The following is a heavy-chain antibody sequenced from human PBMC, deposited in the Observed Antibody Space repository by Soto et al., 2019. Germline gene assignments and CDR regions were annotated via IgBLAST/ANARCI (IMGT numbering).Heavy chain of an antibody. CDR2: IYYSGST. CDR3: ARAPRGVVVAAGGEDY. Sequence: QVQLQESGPGLVKPSETLSLTCTVSVGSVSSGSYYWSWIRQPPGKGLEWIGYIYYSGSTNYNPSLKSRVTISVDTSKNQFSLKLSAVTAADTAVYYCARAPRGVVVAAGGEDYWGQGTLVTVSS. V-gene: IGHV4-61*01. D-gene: IGHD2-15*01. CDR1: VGSVSSGSYY. J-gene: IGHJ4*02.